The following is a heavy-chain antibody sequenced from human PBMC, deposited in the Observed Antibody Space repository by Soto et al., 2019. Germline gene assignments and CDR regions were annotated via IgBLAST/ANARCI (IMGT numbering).Heavy chain of an antibody. CDR1: GGSISGSHW. CDR3: ARVVLTITRGAFDA. D-gene: IGHD3-9*01. J-gene: IGHJ3*01. CDR2: ISHSGTS. Sequence: QVQLQESGPGLVKPSGTLSLTCAVSGGSISGSHWWTWVRQSPGKGLEYIGEISHSGTSNSNPSLKSRVTLSVDKSKNHFSLTLTSVTAADTAVYYCARVVLTITRGAFDAWGQGTLVIVSS. V-gene: IGHV4-4*02.